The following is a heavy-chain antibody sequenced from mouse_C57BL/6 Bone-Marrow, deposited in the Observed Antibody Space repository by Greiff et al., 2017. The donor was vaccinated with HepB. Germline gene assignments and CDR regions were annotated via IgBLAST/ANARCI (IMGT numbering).Heavy chain of an antibody. V-gene: IGHV5-17*01. CDR2: ISSGSSTI. CDR1: GFTFSDYG. J-gene: IGHJ2*01. CDR3: ARGYYYGSSY. D-gene: IGHD1-1*01. Sequence: EVQRVESGGGLVKPGGSLKLSCAASGFTFSDYGMHWVRQAPEKGLEWVAYISSGSSTIYYADTVKGRFTISRDNATNTLFLQMTSLRSEDTAMYYCARGYYYGSSYWGQGNTLTVSS.